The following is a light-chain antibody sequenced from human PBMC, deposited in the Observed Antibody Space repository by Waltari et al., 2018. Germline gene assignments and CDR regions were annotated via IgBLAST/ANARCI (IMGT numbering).Light chain of an antibody. Sequence: QSALTQPASVSGSPGQSITISCTGTSSDVGSYGLVSWYQPQPGKAPKRIIYEVNKRPSGVSSRFSGSRSANTASLTISGLQAEDESDYYCISYTSRAAAYVFGSGTTVTVL. V-gene: IGLV2-14*01. CDR3: ISYTSRAAAYV. J-gene: IGLJ1*01. CDR1: SSDVGSYGL. CDR2: EVN.